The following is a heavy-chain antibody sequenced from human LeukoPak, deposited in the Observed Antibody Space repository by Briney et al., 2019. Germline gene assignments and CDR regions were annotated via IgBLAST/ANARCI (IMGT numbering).Heavy chain of an antibody. J-gene: IGHJ6*02. CDR3: ASEGYYDSSGYYDLPSYYYYGMDV. CDR1: GGSISSSSYY. Sequence: SETLSLTCTVSGGSISSSSYYWGWIRQPPGKGLEWIGSIYYSGSTYYNPSLKSRVTISVDTFKNQFSLKLSSVTAADTAVYYCASEGYYDSSGYYDLPSYYYYGMDVWGQGTTVTVSS. CDR2: IYYSGST. D-gene: IGHD3-22*01. V-gene: IGHV4-39*01.